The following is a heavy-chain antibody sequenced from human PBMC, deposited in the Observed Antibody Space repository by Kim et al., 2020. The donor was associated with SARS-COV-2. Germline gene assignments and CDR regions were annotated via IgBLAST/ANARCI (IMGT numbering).Heavy chain of an antibody. CDR1: GFTFSNAW. V-gene: IGHV3-15*01. J-gene: IGHJ4*02. D-gene: IGHD4-17*01. CDR3: TTAGNREGDYVSLDY. Sequence: GGSLRLSCAASGFTFSNAWMSWVRQAPGKGLEWVGRIKSKTDGGTTDYAAPVKGRFTISRDDSKNTLYLQMNSLKTEDTAVYYCTTAGNREGDYVSLDYWGQGTLVTVSS. CDR2: IKSKTDGGTT.